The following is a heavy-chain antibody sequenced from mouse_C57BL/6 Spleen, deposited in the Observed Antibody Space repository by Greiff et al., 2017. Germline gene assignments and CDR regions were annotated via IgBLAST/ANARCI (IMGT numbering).Heavy chain of an antibody. D-gene: IGHD6-1*01. J-gene: IGHJ4*01. CDR1: GFSLTSYG. V-gene: IGHV2-5*01. Sequence: VKLQESGPGLVQPSQSLSITCTVSGFSLTSYGVHWVRQSPGKGLEWLGVIWRGGSTDYNAAFMSRLSITKDNSKSQVFFKMNSLQADDTAIYYCAKNSLYGNAMDYWGQGTSVTVSS. CDR2: IWRGGST. CDR3: AKNSLYGNAMDY.